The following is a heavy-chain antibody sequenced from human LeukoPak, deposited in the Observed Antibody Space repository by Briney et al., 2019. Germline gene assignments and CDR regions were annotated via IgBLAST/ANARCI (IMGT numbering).Heavy chain of an antibody. Sequence: SVKVSCKASGGTFSSYAISWVRQAPGQGLEWMGGIIPIFGTANYARKFQGRVTITADKSTSTAYMELSSLRSEDTAVYYCARRPWFGERNWFDPWGQGTLVTVSS. J-gene: IGHJ5*02. CDR1: GGTFSSYA. CDR2: IIPIFGTA. D-gene: IGHD3-10*01. CDR3: ARRPWFGERNWFDP. V-gene: IGHV1-69*06.